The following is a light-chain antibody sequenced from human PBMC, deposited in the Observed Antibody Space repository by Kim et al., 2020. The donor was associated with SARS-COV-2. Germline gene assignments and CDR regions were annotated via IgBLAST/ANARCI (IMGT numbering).Light chain of an antibody. CDR3: QQSYSSPKT. Sequence: ASIGERVTITCRASQSISSYLHWYQQKPGKAPKLLIYAASNLQSGVPSNFSGSGSGTDFTLTISSLQPEDFATYYCQQSYSSPKTFGQGTKVDIK. V-gene: IGKV1-39*01. CDR1: QSISSY. J-gene: IGKJ1*01. CDR2: AAS.